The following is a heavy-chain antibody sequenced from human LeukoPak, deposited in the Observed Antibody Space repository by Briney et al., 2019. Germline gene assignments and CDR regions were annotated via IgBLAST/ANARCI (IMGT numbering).Heavy chain of an antibody. J-gene: IGHJ4*02. V-gene: IGHV4-59*08. CDR1: GGSISSYY. CDR3: ASLSYCSSTSCYVGYFDY. CDR2: IYYSGST. Sequence: PSETQSLTCTVSGGSISSYYWSWIRQAPGKGLEWIGYIYYSGSTNYNHSLKSRVTISVDTSKNQFSLKLSSVTAADTAVYYCASLSYCSSTSCYVGYFDYWGQGTLVTVSS. D-gene: IGHD2-2*01.